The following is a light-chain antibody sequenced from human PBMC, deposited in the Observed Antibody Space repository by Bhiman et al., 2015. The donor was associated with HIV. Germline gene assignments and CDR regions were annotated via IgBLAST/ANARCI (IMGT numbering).Light chain of an antibody. J-gene: IGLJ3*02. CDR2: GNS. V-gene: IGLV1-40*01. Sequence: QSVLTQPPSVSGAPGQRVTISCTASTSNIGAGYDVHWYQQLPGTAPKLLIYGNSNRPSGVPDRFSGSKSGTSASLAITGLQAEEEVDYYCQSYDSSLSAWVFGGGTKLTVL. CDR3: QSYDSSLSAWV. CDR1: TSNIGAGYD.